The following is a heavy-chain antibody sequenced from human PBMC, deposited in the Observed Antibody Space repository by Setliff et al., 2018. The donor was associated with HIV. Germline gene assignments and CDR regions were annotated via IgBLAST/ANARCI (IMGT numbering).Heavy chain of an antibody. Sequence: LSLTCTVSGDSISSGYYYWGWIRQPPGKGLEWIGSIYYSGSTYYNPSLKSRVTISVDTSKNQFSLRVTSVTAADTAIYYCATHGGYSSGLRGWGQGTLVTVSS. J-gene: IGHJ4*02. D-gene: IGHD6-19*01. V-gene: IGHV4-39*01. CDR1: GDSISSGYYY. CDR2: IYYSGST. CDR3: ATHGGYSSGLRG.